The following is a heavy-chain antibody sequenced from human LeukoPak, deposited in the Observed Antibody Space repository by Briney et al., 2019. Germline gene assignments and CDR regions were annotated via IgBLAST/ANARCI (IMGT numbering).Heavy chain of an antibody. CDR1: GGTFSSYA. J-gene: IGHJ4*02. V-gene: IGHV1-69*13. CDR3: ARASRGYSYGPLDY. Sequence: ASVKVSCTASGGTFSSYAISWVRQAPGQGLEWMGGIIPIFGTASYAQKFQGRVTITADESTSTAYMELSSLRSEDTAVYYCARASRGYSYGPLDYWGQGTLVTVSS. D-gene: IGHD5-18*01. CDR2: IIPIFGTA.